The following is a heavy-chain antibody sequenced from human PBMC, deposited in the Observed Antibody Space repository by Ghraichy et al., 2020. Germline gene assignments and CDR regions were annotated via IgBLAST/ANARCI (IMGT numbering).Heavy chain of an antibody. D-gene: IGHD5-12*01. CDR1: GYSISSGYY. CDR2: IYHSGST. Sequence: SETLSLTCAVSGYSISSGYYWGWIRQPPGKGLEWIGSIYHSGSTYYNPSLKSRVTISVDTSKNQFSLKLSSVTAADTAVYYCARVYEATPYDAFDIWGQGTMVTVSS. J-gene: IGHJ3*02. V-gene: IGHV4-38-2*01. CDR3: ARVYEATPYDAFDI.